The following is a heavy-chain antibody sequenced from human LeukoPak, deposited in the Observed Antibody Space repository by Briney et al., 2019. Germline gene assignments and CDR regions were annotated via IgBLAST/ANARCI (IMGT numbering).Heavy chain of an antibody. J-gene: IGHJ5*02. D-gene: IGHD2-21*02. CDR1: GGSISSGGYS. Sequence: SQTLSLTCAVSGGSISSGGYSWSWIRQPPGKGLEWIGYIYHSGSTYYNPSLKSRVTISVDRSKNQFSLKLSSVTAADTAVYYCARANCGGDCFNKWFDPWGQGTLVTVSS. CDR3: ARANCGGDCFNKWFDP. V-gene: IGHV4-30-2*01. CDR2: IYHSGST.